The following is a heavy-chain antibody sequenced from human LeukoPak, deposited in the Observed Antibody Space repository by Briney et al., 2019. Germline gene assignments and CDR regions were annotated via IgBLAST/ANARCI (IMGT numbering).Heavy chain of an antibody. CDR2: FDRKNGDT. J-gene: IGHJ6*03. CDR1: GFTLADLS. V-gene: IGHV1-24*01. Sequence: ASVKVSCKVSGFTLADLSMHWVRQAPGKGLEWVGGFDRKNGDTIYAQRFRGRVTLTEDTSTGTAYMDLSSLSADDTAVYYCATGVFCATTTCPGYQHCCYFMDVWGKGTTVTVSS. D-gene: IGHD2-2*01. CDR3: ATGVFCATTTCPGYQHCCYFMDV.